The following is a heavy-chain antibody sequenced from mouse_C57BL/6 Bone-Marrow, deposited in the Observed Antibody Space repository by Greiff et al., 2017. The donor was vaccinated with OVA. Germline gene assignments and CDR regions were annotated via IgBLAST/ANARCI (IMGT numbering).Heavy chain of an antibody. V-gene: IGHV1-19*01. D-gene: IGHD2-5*01. Sequence: VQLQQSGPVLVKPGASVKMSCKASGYTFTDYYMNWVKQSHGKSLEWIGVINPYNGGTSYNQKFKGKATLTVDKSSSTAYMELNSLTSEDSAVYYCARPYYSKGDAMDYWGQGTSVTVSS. CDR3: ARPYYSKGDAMDY. J-gene: IGHJ4*01. CDR2: INPYNGGT. CDR1: GYTFTDYY.